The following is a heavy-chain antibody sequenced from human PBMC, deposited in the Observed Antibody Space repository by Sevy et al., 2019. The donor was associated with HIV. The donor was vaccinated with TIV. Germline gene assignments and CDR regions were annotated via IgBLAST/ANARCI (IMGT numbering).Heavy chain of an antibody. CDR1: GFTFISYT. CDR2: ISGSGGST. V-gene: IGHV3-23*01. Sequence: GGSLRLACAASGFTFISYTMSWVRRAPGKGLEWVSAISGSGGSTYYADSVKGRFTISRDNSKNTLYLEMNSLRAEDTALYYCAKEYISGYSWVQGTLVTVSS. CDR3: AKEYISGYS. D-gene: IGHD6-19*01. J-gene: IGHJ4*02.